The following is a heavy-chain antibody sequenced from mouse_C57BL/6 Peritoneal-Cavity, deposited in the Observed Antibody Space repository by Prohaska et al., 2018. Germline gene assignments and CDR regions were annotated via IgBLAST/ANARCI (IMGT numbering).Heavy chain of an antibody. CDR3: ASNYPFAY. CDR2: INPYITTR. J-gene: IGHJ3*01. V-gene: IGHV4-1*01. CDR1: GIDFIRYC. Sequence: EVRPLQSGGGLVQPGGSLKLSCAASGIDFIRYCMSLVSRAPGKGLELIGEINPYITTRNYAPSLNDKVNNTGDNAKKMLYLRMRKVGTEETDHDYCASNYPFAYWGQGTLV. D-gene: IGHD2-1*01.